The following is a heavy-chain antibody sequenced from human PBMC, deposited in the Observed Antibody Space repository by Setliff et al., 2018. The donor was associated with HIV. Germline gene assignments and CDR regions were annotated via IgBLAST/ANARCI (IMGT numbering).Heavy chain of an antibody. Sequence: SETLSLTCTVSGGSISSSSYYRGWIRQPPGKGLEWIGSIYYSGSTYYNPSLKSRVTISVDTSKNQFSLKLGSVTAADTAVYYCASPTSDLYSGSPEWGQGTLVTVSS. CDR2: IYYSGST. D-gene: IGHD1-26*01. J-gene: IGHJ4*02. CDR1: GGSISSSSYY. V-gene: IGHV4-39*01. CDR3: ASPTSDLYSGSPE.